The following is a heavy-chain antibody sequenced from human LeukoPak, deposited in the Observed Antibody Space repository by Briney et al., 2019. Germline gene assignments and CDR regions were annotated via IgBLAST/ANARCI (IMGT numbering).Heavy chain of an antibody. V-gene: IGHV3-23*01. CDR1: GFTFSSDA. D-gene: IGHD6-6*01. CDR3: TSSSSRGIYYYYYYMDV. Sequence: PGGSLRLSCAASGFTFSSDAMSWVRQAPGKGLEWVSAISGSGGSTYYADSVKGRFTISRDNSKNTLYLQMNSLRAEDTAVYYCTSSSSRGIYYYYYYMDVWGKGTTVTVSS. J-gene: IGHJ6*03. CDR2: ISGSGGST.